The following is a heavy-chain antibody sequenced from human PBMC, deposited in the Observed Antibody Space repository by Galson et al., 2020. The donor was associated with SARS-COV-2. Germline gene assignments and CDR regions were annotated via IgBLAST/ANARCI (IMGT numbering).Heavy chain of an antibody. Sequence: HGESLKISCKGSGYSFTSYWIGWVRQMPGKGLEWMGIIYPGDSDTRYSPSFQGQVTISADKSISTAYLQWSSLKASDTAMYYCARLFTMVREAETDYFDYWGQGTLVTVSS. D-gene: IGHD3-10*01. J-gene: IGHJ4*02. CDR2: IYPGDSDT. CDR1: GYSFTSYW. CDR3: ARLFTMVREAETDYFDY. V-gene: IGHV5-51*01.